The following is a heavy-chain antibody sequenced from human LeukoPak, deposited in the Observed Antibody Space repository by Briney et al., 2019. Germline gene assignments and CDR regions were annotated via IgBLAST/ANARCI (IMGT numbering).Heavy chain of an antibody. Sequence: GGSLRLSCAASGFTFSDYYMSWIRQAPGKGLEWISYISSSSTYTNYADSVKGRFTISRDNSKNSLYLQMNSLRAEDTAVYYCARGNSGFLDYWGQGTLVTVSS. CDR2: ISSSSTYT. CDR1: GFTFSDYY. V-gene: IGHV3-11*05. D-gene: IGHD3-22*01. CDR3: ARGNSGFLDY. J-gene: IGHJ4*02.